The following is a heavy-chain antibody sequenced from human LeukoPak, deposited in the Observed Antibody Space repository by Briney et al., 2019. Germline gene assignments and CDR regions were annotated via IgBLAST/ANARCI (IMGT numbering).Heavy chain of an antibody. CDR2: IWYDGSNK. D-gene: IGHD4-17*01. J-gene: IGHJ4*02. Sequence: PGGSLRLSCAASGFTFSSYGMHWVRQAPGKGLEWVAVIWYDGSNKYYADSVKGRFTISRDNSKNTLYLQMNSLRAEDTAVYYCAKDLRGSDYGDSNPLDCWGQGTLVTVSS. CDR3: AKDLRGSDYGDSNPLDC. V-gene: IGHV3-33*06. CDR1: GFTFSSYG.